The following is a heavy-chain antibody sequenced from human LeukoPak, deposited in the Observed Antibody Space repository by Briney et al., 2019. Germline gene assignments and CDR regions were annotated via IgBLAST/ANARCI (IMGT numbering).Heavy chain of an antibody. D-gene: IGHD2/OR15-2a*01. CDR2: LYHSGST. CDR3: ARKGIYLSQFYFDY. CDR1: GGSISTYY. Sequence: SDTLSLTCTVSGGSISTYYWGWIRQPPGKGLECIGSLYHSGSTYYNPSLKSRVTISVDTSKNQFSLKLSSVTAADTAVYYRARKGIYLSQFYFDYWGQGKLVTVSS. J-gene: IGHJ4*02. V-gene: IGHV4-38-2*02.